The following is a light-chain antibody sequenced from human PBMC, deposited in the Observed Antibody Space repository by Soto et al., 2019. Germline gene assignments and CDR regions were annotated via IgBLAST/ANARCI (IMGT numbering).Light chain of an antibody. CDR2: GIS. CDR3: QQAATFPLT. Sequence: DIQMTQSPSSVSASVGDRVIITCRASQAFGYLLAWSQQKRGKAPKLLIYGISTLRGGVPSRFSGSESGADFTLTISSVQPEDSATYYCQQAATFPLTFGGGTDVEI. J-gene: IGKJ4*01. CDR1: QAFGYL. V-gene: IGKV1-12*01.